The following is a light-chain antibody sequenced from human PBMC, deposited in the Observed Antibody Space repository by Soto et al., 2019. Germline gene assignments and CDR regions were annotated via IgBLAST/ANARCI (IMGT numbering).Light chain of an antibody. J-gene: IGKJ1*01. CDR2: AAS. CDR1: QSVRSN. Sequence: EIVMTQSPATLSVSPGERATLSCRASQSVRSNLAWYHQRPGQAPRLLIYAASARATGIPARFSGSGSGTEFTLTISGLQSEDFALYYCQQYHTSPLTFGQGAKVDIK. CDR3: QQYHTSPLT. V-gene: IGKV3-15*01.